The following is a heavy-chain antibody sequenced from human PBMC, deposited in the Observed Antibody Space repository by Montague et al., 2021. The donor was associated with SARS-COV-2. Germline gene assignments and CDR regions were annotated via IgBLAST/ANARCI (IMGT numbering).Heavy chain of an antibody. D-gene: IGHD5-12*01. CDR3: ARRGRKLLPVATTIGGFDI. V-gene: IGHV4-39*02. Sequence: SETLSLTCTVSGGSISSNNYYWDWIRRPPGKGLEWIESIYDSGXTXYXXXXKXQVTISVDTSKNHFSLKLNSVTAADTAVYYCARRGRKLLPVATTIGGFDIWGQGTMVTVSS. J-gene: IGHJ3*02. CDR1: GGSISSNNYY. CDR2: IYDSGXT.